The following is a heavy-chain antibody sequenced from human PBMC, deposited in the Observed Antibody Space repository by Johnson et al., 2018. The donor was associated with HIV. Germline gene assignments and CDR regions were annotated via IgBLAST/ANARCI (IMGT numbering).Heavy chain of an antibody. Sequence: QMLLVESGGGVVQPGRSLRLSCAASGFTFSSYTIHWVRQAPGKGLEWVAVISYDGSNKYYADSVKGRFTISRDNSKNTLYLQMNSLRAEDTAVYYCAREGVGVNAFDIWGQGTMVTVSS. CDR3: AREGVGVNAFDI. J-gene: IGHJ3*02. CDR2: ISYDGSNK. CDR1: GFTFSSYT. D-gene: IGHD1-26*01. V-gene: IGHV3-30-3*01.